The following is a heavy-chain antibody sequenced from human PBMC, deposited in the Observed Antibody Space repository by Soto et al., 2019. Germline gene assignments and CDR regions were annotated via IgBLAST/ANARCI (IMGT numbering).Heavy chain of an antibody. J-gene: IGHJ3*02. CDR2: ISSSSSYI. V-gene: IGHV3-21*01. CDR3: ARDLWYSSGWYLDAFDI. Sequence: GGSLRLSCAASGFTFSIYSMNWVRQAPGKGPEWVSSISSSSSYIYYADSVKGRFTISRDNAKNSLYLQMNSLRAEDTAVYYCARDLWYSSGWYLDAFDIWGQGTMVTVSS. D-gene: IGHD6-19*01. CDR1: GFTFSIYS.